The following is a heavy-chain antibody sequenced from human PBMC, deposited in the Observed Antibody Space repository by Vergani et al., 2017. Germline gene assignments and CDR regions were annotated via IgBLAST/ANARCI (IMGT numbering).Heavy chain of an antibody. Sequence: QVQLQESGPGLVKPSETLSLTCTVSGGSISSSSYYWGWIRQPPGKGLEWIGSIYYSGSTYYNPSLKSRVTMSVDTSKNQFSLKLSSVTAADTAVYYCASSYGDPPYYYYYMDVWGKGTTVTVSS. D-gene: IGHD4-17*01. J-gene: IGHJ6*03. CDR3: ASSYGDPPYYYYYMDV. V-gene: IGHV4-39*07. CDR2: IYYSGST. CDR1: GGSISSSSYY.